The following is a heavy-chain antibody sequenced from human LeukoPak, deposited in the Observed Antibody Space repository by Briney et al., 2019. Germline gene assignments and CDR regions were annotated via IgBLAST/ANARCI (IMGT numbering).Heavy chain of an antibody. CDR2: ISGSGGST. Sequence: TGGSLRLSCAASGFSISSSAMNWVRQAPGRGLEWVSAISGSGGSTYYADSVKGRFTISRDNSKNTLYLQMNSLRAEDTAVYYCARSSYDYYDSSGPPGWGQGTLVTVSS. CDR3: ARSSYDYYDSSGPPG. J-gene: IGHJ4*02. D-gene: IGHD3-22*01. V-gene: IGHV3-23*01. CDR1: GFSISSSA.